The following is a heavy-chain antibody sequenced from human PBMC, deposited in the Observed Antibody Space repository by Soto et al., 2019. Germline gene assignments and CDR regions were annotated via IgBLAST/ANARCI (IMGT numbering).Heavy chain of an antibody. CDR3: ARTWDDWNLPGMDV. J-gene: IGHJ6*02. CDR1: GYSFTSYW. D-gene: IGHD1-1*01. CDR2: IYPGDSDT. Sequence: GESLKVSWKGSGYSFTSYWIGWVRQMPGKGLEWMGIIYPGDSDTRYSPSFQGQVTISADKSISTAYLQWSSLQASDTAMYYCARTWDDWNLPGMDVCRQGTTVTVSS. V-gene: IGHV5-51*01.